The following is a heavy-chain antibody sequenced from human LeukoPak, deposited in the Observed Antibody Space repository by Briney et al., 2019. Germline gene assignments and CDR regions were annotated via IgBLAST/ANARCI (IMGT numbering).Heavy chain of an antibody. J-gene: IGHJ3*02. D-gene: IGHD3-16*01. CDR2: INPNSGGT. CDR1: GYTFTSYG. V-gene: IGHV1-2*02. CDR3: ARSLGLGRPDFDI. Sequence: GASVKVSCKASGYTFTSYGISWVRQAPGQGLEWMGWINPNSGGTNYAQKFQGRVTMTRDTSISTAYMELSRLRSDDTAVYYCARSLGLGRPDFDIWGQGTMVTVSS.